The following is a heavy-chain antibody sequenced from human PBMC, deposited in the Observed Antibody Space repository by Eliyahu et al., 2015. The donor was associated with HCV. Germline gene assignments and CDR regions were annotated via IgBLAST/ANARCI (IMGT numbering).Heavy chain of an antibody. D-gene: IGHD4-23*01. Sequence: EVQLVESGGGLVQPGGSLRLSGSASGFXFSXXAMXWVRQAPGKGLEYVSAISSNGGSTYYADSVKGRFTISRDNSKNTLYLQMSSLRAEDTAVYYCVKDGGSVYDYGGASHAFDIWGQGTMVTVFS. V-gene: IGHV3-64D*06. CDR1: GFXFSXXA. J-gene: IGHJ3*02. CDR2: ISSNGGST. CDR3: VKDGGSVYDYGGASHAFDI.